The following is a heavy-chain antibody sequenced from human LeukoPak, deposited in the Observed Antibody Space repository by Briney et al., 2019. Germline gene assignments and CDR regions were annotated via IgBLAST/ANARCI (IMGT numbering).Heavy chain of an antibody. J-gene: IGHJ6*02. CDR3: ARDLGPRNGNTRDYYYGMDV. Sequence: GGSLRLSCVASGFTFSRYAMDWVRQAPGKGLEWVSDISTDGTRTFYADSVKGRFTLSRDNSQNTLYLQMNSLRAEDTAVYYCARDLGPRNGNTRDYYYGMDVWGQGTTVTVSS. V-gene: IGHV3-23*01. CDR1: GFTFSRYA. CDR2: ISTDGTRT. D-gene: IGHD1-7*01.